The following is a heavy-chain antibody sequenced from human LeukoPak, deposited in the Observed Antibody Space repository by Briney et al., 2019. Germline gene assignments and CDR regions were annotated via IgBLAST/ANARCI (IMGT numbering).Heavy chain of an antibody. V-gene: IGHV3-23*01. Sequence: GGSLRLSCAASGFTFSSYAMSWVRQAPGKGLEWVSAISGSGGSTYYADSVKGRFTISRDNSKNTLYLQMNSLRAEDTAVYYCARALQWELQRLDYWGQGTLVTVSS. J-gene: IGHJ4*02. CDR1: GFTFSSYA. CDR2: ISGSGGST. CDR3: ARALQWELQRLDY. D-gene: IGHD1-26*01.